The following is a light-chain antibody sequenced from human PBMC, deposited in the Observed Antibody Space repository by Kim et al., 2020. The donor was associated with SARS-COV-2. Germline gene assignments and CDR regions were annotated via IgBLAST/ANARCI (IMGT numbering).Light chain of an antibody. CDR3: QSYDNNNPVI. V-gene: IGLV6-57*03. CDR1: SGSIASSY. Sequence: TLTIACTRSSGSIASSYVQWYQQRPGSAPTTVIFEDRQRPSGVPDRFTGSIDTSSNSASLTISGLVAEDEGDYYCQSYDNNNPVIFGGGTQLTVL. CDR2: EDR. J-gene: IGLJ2*01.